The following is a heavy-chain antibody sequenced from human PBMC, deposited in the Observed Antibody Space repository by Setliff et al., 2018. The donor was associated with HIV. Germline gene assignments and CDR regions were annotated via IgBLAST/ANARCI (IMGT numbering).Heavy chain of an antibody. J-gene: IGHJ4*02. D-gene: IGHD4-17*01. CDR3: ARVETTVTSRLDY. CDR1: GFSISSGFF. CDR2: IYQSGTT. Sequence: SETLSLTCAVSGFSISSGFFWGWVRQPPGKGLEWIGSIYQSGTTYYNPALKSRVTISVDTSKNQFPLRLTSVTAADTAVYFCARVETTVTSRLDYWGQGTLVTVSS. V-gene: IGHV4-38-2*01.